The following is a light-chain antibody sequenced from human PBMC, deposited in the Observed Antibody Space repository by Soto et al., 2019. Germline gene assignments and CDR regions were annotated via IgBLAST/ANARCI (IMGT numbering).Light chain of an antibody. V-gene: IGKV1-5*01. CDR2: DAS. CDR3: QQYNSYSFT. CDR1: QSISSW. Sequence: DIQMTQSPSTLSASVGDRVTITCRASQSISSWLAWYQQKPGKAPKLLIYDASSWESGVPSRFSGSGSVTEFTLTISSLQPDDFATYYCQQYNSYSFTFGPGTKVDIK. J-gene: IGKJ3*01.